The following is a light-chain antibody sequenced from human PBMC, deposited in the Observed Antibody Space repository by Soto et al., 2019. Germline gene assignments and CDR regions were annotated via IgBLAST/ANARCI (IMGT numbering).Light chain of an antibody. J-gene: IGKJ1*01. CDR1: QSVSSY. CDR3: QQRSIRPT. V-gene: IGKV3-11*01. CDR2: DAS. Sequence: EIVLTQPRATPSLSPGERATLSCRASQSVSSYLAWYQQKPGQAPRILIYDASNRATGIPARFSVSGSGTDFTLTISSIEPEDFALDDCQQRSIRPTFGQGTKVDIK.